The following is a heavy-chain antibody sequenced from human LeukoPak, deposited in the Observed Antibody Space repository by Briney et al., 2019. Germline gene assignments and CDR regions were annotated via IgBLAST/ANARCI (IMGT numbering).Heavy chain of an antibody. CDR2: IYYSGST. J-gene: IGHJ6*03. D-gene: IGHD2-2*01. CDR3: ARGPRDCSSTSCYYYYMDV. Sequence: SETLSLTCTVSGGSISSYYWSWIRQPPGKGLEWIGYIYYSGSTNYNPSLKSRVTISVDTSKNQFSLKLSSVTAADTAVYYCARGPRDCSSTSCYYYYMDVWGKGTTVTVSS. V-gene: IGHV4-59*01. CDR1: GGSISSYY.